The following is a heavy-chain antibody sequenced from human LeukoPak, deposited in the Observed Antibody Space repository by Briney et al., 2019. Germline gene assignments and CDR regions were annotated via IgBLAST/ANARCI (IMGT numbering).Heavy chain of an antibody. V-gene: IGHV3-23*01. CDR2: ISGSGGST. CDR1: GFTFSSYA. D-gene: IGHD4-17*01. CDR3: AKGTVTTVTHLDY. Sequence: GGSLRLSCAASGFTFSSYAMSWVRQAPGKGLEWVSAISGSGGSTYYADSVKGRFTISRDNSKNTPYLQMNSLRAEDTAVFYCAKGTVTTVTHLDYWGQGTLVTVSS. J-gene: IGHJ4*02.